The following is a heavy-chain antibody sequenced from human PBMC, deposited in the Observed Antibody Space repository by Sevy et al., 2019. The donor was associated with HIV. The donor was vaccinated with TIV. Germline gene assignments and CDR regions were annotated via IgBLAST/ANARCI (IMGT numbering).Heavy chain of an antibody. V-gene: IGHV3-7*01. CDR2: INQGGSEK. CDR1: GFTFSAYW. D-gene: IGHD6-13*01. J-gene: IGHJ5*02. CDR3: ARGLAAAAES. Sequence: GGSLRLSCAASGFTFSAYWMHWVRQAPGKGLEWVANINQGGSEKYYVDSVKGRFTISRDKPKNSLFLQMNSLRAEDTAVYYCARGLAAAAESWGQGGLVTVSS.